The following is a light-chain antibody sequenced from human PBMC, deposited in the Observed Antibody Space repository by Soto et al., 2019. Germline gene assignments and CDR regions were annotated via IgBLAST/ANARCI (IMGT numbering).Light chain of an antibody. CDR3: QQYGSSGT. CDR2: DAS. Sequence: EIVLTQSPGTLSLSPGERDTLSCRASQSVSNNYLARYQQKPGQAPRLLIYDASNRATGIPDRFSGSGSETDFTLTISRLEPEDLAVYYCQQYGSSGTFGQGTKVEIK. J-gene: IGKJ1*01. CDR1: QSVSNNY. V-gene: IGKV3-20*01.